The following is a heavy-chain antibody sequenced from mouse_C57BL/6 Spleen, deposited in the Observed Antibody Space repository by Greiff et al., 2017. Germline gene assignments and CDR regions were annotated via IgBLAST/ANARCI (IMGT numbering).Heavy chain of an antibody. CDR2: IWRGGST. Sequence: VKLMESGPGLVQPSQSLSITCAVSGFSLTSYGVHWVRQSPGKGLEWLGVIWRGGSTDYNAAFMSMLSITKDSSKILVFFKMNSLQADDTAIYSGAKTAPSYYSNDNSYWYFDVWGTGTTVTVSS. CDR3: AKTAPSYYSNDNSYWYFDV. D-gene: IGHD2-5*01. V-gene: IGHV2-5*01. CDR1: GFSLTSYG. J-gene: IGHJ1*03.